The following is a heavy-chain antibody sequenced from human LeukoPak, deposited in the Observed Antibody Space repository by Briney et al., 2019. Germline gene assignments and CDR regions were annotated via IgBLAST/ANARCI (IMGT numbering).Heavy chain of an antibody. D-gene: IGHD2-21*02. CDR1: GGSISSYY. CDR2: IYYSGST. J-gene: IGHJ2*01. Sequence: SETLSLTCTVSGGSISSYYWSWIRQPPGKGLEWIGYIYYSGSTNYNPSLKSRVTISVGTSKNQFSLKLSSVTAADTAVYYCARGSGKGATVTANYWYFDLWGRGTLVTVSS. V-gene: IGHV4-59*01. CDR3: ARGSGKGATVTANYWYFDL.